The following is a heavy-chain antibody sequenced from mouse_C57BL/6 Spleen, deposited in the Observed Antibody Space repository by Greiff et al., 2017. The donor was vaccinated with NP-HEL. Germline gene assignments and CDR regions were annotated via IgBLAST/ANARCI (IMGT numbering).Heavy chain of an antibody. V-gene: IGHV5-4*01. CDR2: ISDGGSYT. Sequence: EVMLVESGGGLVKPGGSLKLSCAASGFTFSSYAMSWVRQTPEKRLEWVATISDGGSYTYYPDNVKGRFTISRDNAKNNLYLQMSHLKSEDTAMYYCARDPVSITTVVAQEYYFDYWGQGTTPTVSS. J-gene: IGHJ2*01. D-gene: IGHD1-1*01. CDR3: ARDPVSITTVVAQEYYFDY. CDR1: GFTFSSYA.